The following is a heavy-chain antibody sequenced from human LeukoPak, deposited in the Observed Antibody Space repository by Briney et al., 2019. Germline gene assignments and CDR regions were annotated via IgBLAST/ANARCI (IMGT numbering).Heavy chain of an antibody. Sequence: GGSLRLSCAASGFTFSSYSMNWVRPAPGKGLEWVSSISSSSSYIYYADSVKGRFTISRDNAKNSLYLQMNSLRAEDTAVYYCAARRIVGASSFDYWGQGTLVTVSS. CDR2: ISSSSSYI. V-gene: IGHV3-21*01. CDR3: AARRIVGASSFDY. D-gene: IGHD1-26*01. CDR1: GFTFSSYS. J-gene: IGHJ4*02.